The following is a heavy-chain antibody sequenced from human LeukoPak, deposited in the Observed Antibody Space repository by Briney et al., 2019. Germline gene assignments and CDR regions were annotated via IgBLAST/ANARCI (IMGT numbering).Heavy chain of an antibody. V-gene: IGHV4-4*09. Sequence: SETLSLTCTVSGGSMSTYYWSRIRQPPGKGLEWIGYIYTSGSTHYNPSLKSRVTISVDTSKNQFSLKLSSVTAADTAVYYCARLRPEGYYYYYYMDVWGKGTTVTVSS. J-gene: IGHJ6*03. CDR2: IYTSGST. CDR3: ARLRPEGYYYYYYMDV. CDR1: GGSMSTYY.